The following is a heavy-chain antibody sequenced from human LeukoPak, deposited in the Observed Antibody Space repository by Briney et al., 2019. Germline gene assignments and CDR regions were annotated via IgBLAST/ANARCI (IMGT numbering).Heavy chain of an antibody. CDR2: INPNSGGT. J-gene: IGHJ4*02. CDR1: GYTFTSYA. V-gene: IGHV1-2*04. Sequence: PGASVKVSCKASGYTFTSYAMNWVRQAPGQGLEWMGWINPNSGGTNYAQKFQGWVTMTRDTSISTAYMELSRLRSDDTAVYYCARDLAGTIDYWGQGTLVTVSS. D-gene: IGHD1-1*01. CDR3: ARDLAGTIDY.